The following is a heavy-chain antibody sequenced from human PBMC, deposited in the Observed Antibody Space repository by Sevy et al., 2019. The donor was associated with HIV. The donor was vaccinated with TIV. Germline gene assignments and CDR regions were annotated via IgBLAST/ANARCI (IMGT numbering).Heavy chain of an antibody. CDR1: GGSISSSSYY. D-gene: IGHD3-3*01. Sequence: SDTLSLTCTVSGGSISSSSYYWGWIRQPPGKGLEWIGSIYYSGSTYYNPSLKSRVTISVDTSKNQFSLKLSSVTAADTAVYYCARHPYDFWSGYYRGDAFDIWGQGTMVTVSS. CDR2: IYYSGST. CDR3: ARHPYDFWSGYYRGDAFDI. J-gene: IGHJ3*02. V-gene: IGHV4-39*01.